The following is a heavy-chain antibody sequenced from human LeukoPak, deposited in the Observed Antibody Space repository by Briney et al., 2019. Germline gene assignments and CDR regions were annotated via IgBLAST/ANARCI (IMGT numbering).Heavy chain of an antibody. CDR2: ISWNSGSI. CDR3: AKARIAVAALDY. J-gene: IGHJ4*02. CDR1: GFTFDDYA. V-gene: IGHV3-9*01. Sequence: PGRSLRLSCAASGFTFDDYAIHWVRQAPGKGLEWVSGISWNSGSIGYADSVKGRFTISRDNAKNSLYLQMNSLRAEDTALYYCAKARIAVAALDYWGQGNLVTVSS. D-gene: IGHD6-19*01.